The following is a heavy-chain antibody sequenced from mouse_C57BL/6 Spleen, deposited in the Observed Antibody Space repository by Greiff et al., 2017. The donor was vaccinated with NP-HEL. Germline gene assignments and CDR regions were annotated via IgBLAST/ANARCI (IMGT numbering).Heavy chain of an antibody. J-gene: IGHJ4*01. V-gene: IGHV1-80*01. CDR3: ARSGYYVAMDY. Sequence: LQESGAELVKPGASVKISCKASGYAFSSYWMNWVKQRPGKGLEWIGQIYPGDGDTNYNGKFKGKATLTADKSSSTAYMQLSSLTSEDSAVYFCARSGYYVAMDYWGQGTSVTVSS. CDR2: IYPGDGDT. CDR1: GYAFSSYW. D-gene: IGHD2-3*01.